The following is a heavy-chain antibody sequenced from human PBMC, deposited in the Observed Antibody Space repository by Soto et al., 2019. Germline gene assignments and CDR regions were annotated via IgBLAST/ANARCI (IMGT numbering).Heavy chain of an antibody. J-gene: IGHJ3*02. V-gene: IGHV4-59*01. Sequence: QVQLQESGPGLVKPSETLSLTCTVSGGSISSYYWSRIRQPPGKGLEWIGYIYYSGSTNYNPSLKSRVTISVDTSKNQFSLKLSSVTAADTAVYYCARDTDAFDIWGQGTMVTVTS. CDR1: GGSISSYY. CDR3: ARDTDAFDI. CDR2: IYYSGST.